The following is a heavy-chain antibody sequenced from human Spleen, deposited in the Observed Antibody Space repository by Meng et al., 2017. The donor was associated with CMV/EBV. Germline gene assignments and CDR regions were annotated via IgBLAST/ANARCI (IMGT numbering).Heavy chain of an antibody. CDR2: ISSTSSYI. CDR3: AKAFSASWYREYYDV. Sequence: GGSLRLSCAASGFTFSSYAMHWVRQAPGKGLEWVSSISSTSSYIYHADSVKGRFTISRDNSKNTLYLQMNSLRAEDTAVYYCAKAFSASWYREYYDVWGQGTLVTVSS. V-gene: IGHV3-21*04. CDR1: GFTFSSYA. D-gene: IGHD6-13*01. J-gene: IGHJ4*02.